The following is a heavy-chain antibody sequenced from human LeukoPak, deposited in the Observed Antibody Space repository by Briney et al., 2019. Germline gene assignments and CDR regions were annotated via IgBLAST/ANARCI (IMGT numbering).Heavy chain of an antibody. CDR1: GFTVSSNY. V-gene: IGHV3-66*01. CDR2: IYAGGST. Sequence: GGSLRLSCAASGFTVSSNYMSWVRRAPGKGLEWVSVIYAGGSTYYADSVKGRFTISRDNSKNTLSLQMNSLRAEDTAVYYCARDGVGELLWFGELVQHGGLLDYWGQGTLVTVSS. D-gene: IGHD3-10*01. J-gene: IGHJ4*02. CDR3: ARDGVGELLWFGELVQHGGLLDY.